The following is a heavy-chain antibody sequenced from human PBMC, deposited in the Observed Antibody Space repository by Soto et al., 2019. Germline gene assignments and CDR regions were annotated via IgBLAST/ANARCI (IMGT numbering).Heavy chain of an antibody. D-gene: IGHD5-18*01. Sequence: QVQLVQSGAEVKKPGASVKVSCKASGYTFTSYYMHWVRQAPGQGLEWMGIINPSGGSTTYAQKSXXRXSMTRDTSTSTGYMELSSLRSEDTAVYYCERVGGYSYGGVDYWGQGTLVTVSS. CDR2: INPSGGST. CDR3: ERVGGYSYGGVDY. V-gene: IGHV1-46*01. J-gene: IGHJ4*02. CDR1: GYTFTSYY.